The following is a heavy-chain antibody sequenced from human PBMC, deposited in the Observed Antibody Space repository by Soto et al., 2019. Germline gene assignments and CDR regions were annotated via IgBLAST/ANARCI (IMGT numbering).Heavy chain of an antibody. CDR2: IIPIFGTA. CDR3: ARRSPLYNWNWFDP. J-gene: IGHJ5*02. V-gene: IGHV1-69*13. CDR1: GGTFSSYA. D-gene: IGHD1-20*01. Sequence: ASVKVSCKASGGTFSSYAISWVRQAPGQGLEWMGGIIPIFGTANYAQKFQGRVTITADESTSTAYMELSSLRSEDTAMYYCARRSPLYNWNWFDPWGQGTLVTVSS.